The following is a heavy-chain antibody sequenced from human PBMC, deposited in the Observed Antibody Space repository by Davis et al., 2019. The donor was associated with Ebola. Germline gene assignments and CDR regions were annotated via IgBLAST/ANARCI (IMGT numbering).Heavy chain of an antibody. D-gene: IGHD2-15*01. J-gene: IGHJ6*02. CDR2: ITPFNGNT. Sequence: AASVKVSCKASGYTFTSYDISWVRQAPGQALEWMGWITPFNGNTNYAQKFQDRVTITRDRSMSTAYMELSSLRSEDTAMYYCASGEVAAHYGMDVWGQGTTVTVSS. CDR1: GYTFTSYD. V-gene: IGHV1-45*02. CDR3: ASGEVAAHYGMDV.